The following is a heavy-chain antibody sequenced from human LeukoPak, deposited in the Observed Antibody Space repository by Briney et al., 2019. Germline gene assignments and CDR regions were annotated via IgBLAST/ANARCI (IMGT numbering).Heavy chain of an antibody. V-gene: IGHV4-61*02. CDR3: ARGYGSGSYYKRYFDY. J-gene: IGHJ4*02. D-gene: IGHD3-10*01. CDR2: IYTSGST. CDR1: GGSISSGSYY. Sequence: PSETLSLTCTVSGGSISSGSYYWSWIRQPAGKGLEWIGRIYTSGSTNYNPSLKSRVTISVDTSKNQFSLKLSSVTAADTAVYYCARGYGSGSYYKRYFDYWGQGTLVTVSS.